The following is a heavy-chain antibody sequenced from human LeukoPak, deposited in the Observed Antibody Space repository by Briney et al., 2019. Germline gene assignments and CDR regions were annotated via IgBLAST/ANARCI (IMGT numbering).Heavy chain of an antibody. CDR3: ARRLTGPLEY. CDR1: GDSVSSNSAD. J-gene: IGHJ4*02. CDR2: TYYRSKWYY. V-gene: IGHV6-1*01. Sequence: SQTLSLTCAISGDSVSSNSADWNWIRQSPSRGLEWLGRTYYRSKWYYDYAVSVRSRITITPDTSKNQFSLQLNSVTPEDTAVYYCARRLTGPLEYWGQGTPVTVSS. D-gene: IGHD3-9*01.